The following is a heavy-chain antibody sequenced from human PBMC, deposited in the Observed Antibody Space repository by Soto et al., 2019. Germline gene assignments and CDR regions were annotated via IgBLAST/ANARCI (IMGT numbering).Heavy chain of an antibody. D-gene: IGHD3-3*01. CDR1: GGSISSYY. CDR3: ARLLDFWSGYYCFDP. J-gene: IGHJ5*02. CDR2: IYYSGST. Sequence: SETLSLTCTVSGGSISSYYWSWIRQPPGKGLEWIGYIYYSGSTNYNPPLKSRVTISVDTSKNQFSLKLSSVTAADTAVYYCARLLDFWSGYYCFDPWGQGTLVTV. V-gene: IGHV4-59*01.